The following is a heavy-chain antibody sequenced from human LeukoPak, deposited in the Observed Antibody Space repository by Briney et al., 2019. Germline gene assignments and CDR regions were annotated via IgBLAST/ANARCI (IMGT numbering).Heavy chain of an antibody. Sequence: GGSLRLSCAASGFTFSDYSMSWIRQAPGKGLEWVSYINDRGDSTYYADSVKGRFTISRDNAKNSLYLQTNSLRAEDTAVYYCARWDYSSGWYYFDYWGQGTLVTVPS. J-gene: IGHJ4*02. D-gene: IGHD6-19*01. CDR1: GFTFSDYS. CDR2: INDRGDST. V-gene: IGHV3-11*04. CDR3: ARWDYSSGWYYFDY.